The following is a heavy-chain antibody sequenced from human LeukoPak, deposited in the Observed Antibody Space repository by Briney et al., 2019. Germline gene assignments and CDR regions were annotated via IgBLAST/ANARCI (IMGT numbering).Heavy chain of an antibody. Sequence: ASVKVSCKASGYTFTSYGISWVRQAPGQGLEWMGWISASNGNTNYAQKLQGRVTMTEDTSTDTAYMELSSLRSEDAAVYYCASILWFGDVRNWFDPWGQGTLVTVSS. CDR2: ISASNGNT. V-gene: IGHV1-18*01. J-gene: IGHJ5*02. CDR1: GYTFTSYG. D-gene: IGHD3-10*01. CDR3: ASILWFGDVRNWFDP.